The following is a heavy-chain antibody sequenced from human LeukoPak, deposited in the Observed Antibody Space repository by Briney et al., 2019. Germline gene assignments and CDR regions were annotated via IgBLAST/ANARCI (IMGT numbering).Heavy chain of an antibody. CDR3: AKDPTTYYDSSGFGRYNWFDP. CDR2: ISGSGGST. Sequence: PGGSLRLSCASSGFTFSSYAMSWVRQARGKGLEWVSAISGSGGSTYYADSVKGRFTTSRDNSKNTLYLQMNSLRAEDTAVYYCAKDPTTYYDSSGFGRYNWFDPWGQGTLVTVSS. J-gene: IGHJ5*02. D-gene: IGHD3-22*01. CDR1: GFTFSSYA. V-gene: IGHV3-23*01.